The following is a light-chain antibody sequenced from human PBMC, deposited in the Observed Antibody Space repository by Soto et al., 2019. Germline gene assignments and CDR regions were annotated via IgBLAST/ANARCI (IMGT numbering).Light chain of an antibody. CDR2: WAS. V-gene: IGKV4-1*01. Sequence: DIVMTQSPDSLAVSLGERATINCKSSQSLLYSSNNKNYLAWYQHKPGQPPKLIISWASTRESGVPDRFSGRGSGTDFTLTISSLQAGDVAVYYCQQYDGTLPTFGQGTKVEIK. CDR3: QQYDGTLPT. CDR1: QSLLYSSNNKNY. J-gene: IGKJ1*01.